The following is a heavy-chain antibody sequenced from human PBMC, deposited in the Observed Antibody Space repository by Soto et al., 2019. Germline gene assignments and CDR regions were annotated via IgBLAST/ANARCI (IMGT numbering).Heavy chain of an antibody. Sequence: PGESLMISCKGSGYSFTSYWIGWVRQTPWKGLEWMGIIYPGDSDTRYSPSFQGQVTISADKSISTAYLQWSSLKASDTAMYYCARTGDYRLRNYYYMDVWGKGTTVTVYS. CDR3: ARTGDYRLRNYYYMDV. V-gene: IGHV5-51*01. D-gene: IGHD4-17*01. J-gene: IGHJ6*03. CDR1: GYSFTSYW. CDR2: IYPGDSDT.